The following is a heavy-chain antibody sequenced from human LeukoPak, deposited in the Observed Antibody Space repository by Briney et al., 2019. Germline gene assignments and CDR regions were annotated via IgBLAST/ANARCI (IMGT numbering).Heavy chain of an antibody. D-gene: IGHD3-3*01. CDR1: GFSISSGDYY. Sequence: SQTLSLTCTVSGFSISSGDYYWSWIRQPPGKGLEWIGYTYYSGTTYYRPSPKSQITISLDTSKNQFSLKLTSVTAADTAVYYCARDTDFWSGYSYYYYMDVWGKGTTVTVSS. CDR3: ARDTDFWSGYSYYYYMDV. CDR2: TYYSGTT. J-gene: IGHJ6*03. V-gene: IGHV4-30-4*01.